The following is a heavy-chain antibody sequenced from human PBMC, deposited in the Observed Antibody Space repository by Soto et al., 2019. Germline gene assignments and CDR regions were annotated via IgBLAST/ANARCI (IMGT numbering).Heavy chain of an antibody. J-gene: IGHJ4*02. CDR3: ARDGGGYNFYYFDY. CDR2: ISAYNGNT. CDR1: AYTFTSYG. Sequence: GASVKVSCKASAYTFTSYGISWVRQAPGQGLEWMGWISAYNGNTNYAQKLQGRVTMTTDTSTSTAYMELRSLRSDDTAVYYCARDGGGYNFYYFDYWGQGTLVTVSS. V-gene: IGHV1-18*01. D-gene: IGHD5-12*01.